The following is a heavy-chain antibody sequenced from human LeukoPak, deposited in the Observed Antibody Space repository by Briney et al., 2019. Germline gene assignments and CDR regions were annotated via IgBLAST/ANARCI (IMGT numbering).Heavy chain of an antibody. CDR2: IKQDGSET. CDR3: ARNTDRDAYMAS. D-gene: IGHD5-24*01. CDR1: GFTPSSYW. V-gene: IGHV3-7*01. Sequence: PGGSLRLSCEVTGFTPSSYWMSWVRQAPGKGLEWVANIKQDGSETHYEDSVKGRFTISRDNAKNSLYLQLNSLRAEDTAVYYCARNTDRDAYMASWGQGTLVTVSS. J-gene: IGHJ5*02.